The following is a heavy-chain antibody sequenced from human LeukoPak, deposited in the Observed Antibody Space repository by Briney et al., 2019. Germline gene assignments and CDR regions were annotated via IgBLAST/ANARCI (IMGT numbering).Heavy chain of an antibody. J-gene: IGHJ2*01. CDR3: ARALERRAAAGSWYFDL. CDR2: IYYSGST. Sequence: SETLSLTCTVSGGSISSYYWSWIRQPPGKGLEWIGYIYYSGSTNYNPSLKSRVTISVDTSKNQFSLKLSSVTAADTAVYYCARALERRAAAGSWYFDLWGRGTLVTVSS. CDR1: GGSISSYY. V-gene: IGHV4-59*01. D-gene: IGHD6-13*01.